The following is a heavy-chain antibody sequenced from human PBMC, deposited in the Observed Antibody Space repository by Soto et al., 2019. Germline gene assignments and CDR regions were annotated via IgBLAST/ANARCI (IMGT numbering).Heavy chain of an antibody. CDR2: ISYDESTT. V-gene: IGHV3-74*01. Sequence: GGSLRLSCAASGFTFSRYWMHWVRQAPGKGLVWVSRISYDESTTDYADSVKGRFTISRDSAKNTLYLQMNSLRAEDTAVYFCARGGANTAMAHDYWGQGTLVTVPS. J-gene: IGHJ4*02. CDR3: ARGGANTAMAHDY. D-gene: IGHD5-18*01. CDR1: GFTFSRYW.